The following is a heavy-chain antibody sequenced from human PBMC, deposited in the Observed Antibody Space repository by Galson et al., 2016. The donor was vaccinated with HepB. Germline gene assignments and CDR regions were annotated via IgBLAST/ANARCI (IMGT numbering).Heavy chain of an antibody. J-gene: IGHJ6*02. V-gene: IGHV1-8*01. Sequence: QSGAEVKKPGESLRIPCKASGYTFSNYDINWLRQAPGQGPEWMAWMNPKSGNTGYAQSFKARVTMTRDTSISTAYMELYSLTSEDTAVYFCARGGTLPKTNLYGMDVWGQGTTVTVSS. CDR2: MNPKSGNT. D-gene: IGHD2-8*01. CDR3: ARGGTLPKTNLYGMDV. CDR1: GYTFSNYD.